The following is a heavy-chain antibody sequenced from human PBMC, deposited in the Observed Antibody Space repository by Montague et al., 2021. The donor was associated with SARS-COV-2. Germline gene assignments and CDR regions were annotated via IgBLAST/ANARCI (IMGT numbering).Heavy chain of an antibody. Sequence: SLRLSCAVSGFTFSSYGMHWVRQAPGKGLECVALIWYDGNNKYYADSVKGRFTISRNNTKNTLYLQMNSLRAEDMAVYCCAKALGGSYPYYYAMDVWGQGTTVTVSS. CDR1: GFTFSSYG. CDR3: AKALGGSYPYYYAMDV. J-gene: IGHJ6*02. V-gene: IGHV3-33*06. D-gene: IGHD1-26*01. CDR2: IWYDGNNK.